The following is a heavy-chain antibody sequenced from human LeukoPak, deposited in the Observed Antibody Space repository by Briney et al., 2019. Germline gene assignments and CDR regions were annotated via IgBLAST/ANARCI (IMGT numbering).Heavy chain of an antibody. CDR2: IYYSGST. CDR3: ARAGDYYDSSGYRRWGDYYYYMDV. CDR1: GGSISSSSYY. V-gene: IGHV4-39*07. J-gene: IGHJ6*03. D-gene: IGHD3-22*01. Sequence: SETLSLTCTVSGGSISSSSYYWGWIRQPPGKGLEWIGSIYYSGSTYYNPSLKSRVTISVDTSKNQFSLKLSSVTAADTAVYYCARAGDYYDSSGYRRWGDYYYYMDVWGKGTTVTISS.